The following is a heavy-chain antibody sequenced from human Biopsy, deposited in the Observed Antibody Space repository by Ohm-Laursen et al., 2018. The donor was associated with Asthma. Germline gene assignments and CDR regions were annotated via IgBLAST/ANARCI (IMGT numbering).Heavy chain of an antibody. CDR2: ISSSSSYI. CDR3: ARDRYGDYVGWFDP. Sequence: SLRLSCSASGFTFSDYYMSWIRQAPGKGLEWVSSISSSSSYIYYADSVKGRFTISRDNAKNSLYLQMNSLRAEDTAVYYCARDRYGDYVGWFDPWGQGTLVTVSS. V-gene: IGHV3-11*06. D-gene: IGHD4-17*01. CDR1: GFTFSDYY. J-gene: IGHJ5*02.